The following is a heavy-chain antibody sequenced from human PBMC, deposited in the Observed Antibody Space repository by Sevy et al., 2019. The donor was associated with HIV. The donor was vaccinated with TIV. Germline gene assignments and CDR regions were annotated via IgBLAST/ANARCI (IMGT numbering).Heavy chain of an antibody. CDR3: ARRPDFGRVIPTGVMDV. J-gene: IGHJ6*02. CDR2: IIDSGGST. D-gene: IGHD3-3*01. V-gene: IGHV3-23*01. Sequence: GGSLRLSCAASGFTFSTYAMSWVRQTPGKRLQWVSVIIDSGGSTYCADSVKGRFTIARDNSKNTMYLQMNSLRAEDTAVYYCARRPDFGRVIPTGVMDVWGQGSAVTVSS. CDR1: GFTFSTYA.